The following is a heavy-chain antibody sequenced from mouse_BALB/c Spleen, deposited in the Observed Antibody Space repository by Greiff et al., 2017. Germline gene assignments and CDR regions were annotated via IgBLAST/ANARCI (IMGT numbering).Heavy chain of an antibody. V-gene: IGHV3-2*02. D-gene: IGHD1-1*01. CDR3: ARGVRLLDFDY. CDR1: GYSITSDYA. J-gene: IGHJ2*01. Sequence: DVQLQESGPGLVKPSQSLSLTCTVTGYSITSDYAWNWIRQFPGNKLEWMGYISYSGSTSYNPSLKSRISITRDTSKNQFFLQLNSVTTEDTAAYYCARGVRLLDFDYWGQGTTLTVSS. CDR2: ISYSGST.